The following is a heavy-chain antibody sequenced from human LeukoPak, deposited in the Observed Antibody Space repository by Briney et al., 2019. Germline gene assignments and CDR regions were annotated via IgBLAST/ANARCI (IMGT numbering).Heavy chain of an antibody. CDR2: ISASGGTT. Sequence: GGSLRLSCAASGFTFNNYAMSWVRQAPGKGLEWVSGISASGGTTYYADSVKGRFTISRDNSKNTLYLQMNSLRAEDTAVYYCARTYSYDSGGYYYWGQGTLVTVSS. J-gene: IGHJ4*02. V-gene: IGHV3-23*01. CDR1: GFTFNNYA. CDR3: ARTYSYDSGGYYY. D-gene: IGHD3-22*01.